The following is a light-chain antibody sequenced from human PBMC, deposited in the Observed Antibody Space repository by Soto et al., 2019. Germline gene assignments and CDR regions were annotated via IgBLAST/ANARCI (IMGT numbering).Light chain of an antibody. CDR3: SSYTSRSTLGV. CDR2: DVT. CDR1: YSDIGGYNY. Sequence: QSALTQPASVSGSPGQSITTSCTGAYSDIGGYNYVSWYQQHPGKAPKLMIYDVTNRPSGVSYRFSGSKSGNTASLTISGLQAEDEADYYCSSYTSRSTLGVFGGGTKLTVL. J-gene: IGLJ2*01. V-gene: IGLV2-14*03.